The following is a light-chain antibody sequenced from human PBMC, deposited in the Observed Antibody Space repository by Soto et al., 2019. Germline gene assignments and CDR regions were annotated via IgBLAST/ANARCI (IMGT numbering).Light chain of an antibody. Sequence: EIALTQSPGTLSLSPGERAALSCRASQSVSSNYLAWYKQKPGQAPRLLIYGASSRAAGIPDRFSGSGSGTDFTLTISSLEPEDFAVYYCQQYGSSPWTFGQGTKVDI. CDR3: QQYGSSPWT. J-gene: IGKJ1*01. CDR1: QSVSSNY. CDR2: GAS. V-gene: IGKV3-20*01.